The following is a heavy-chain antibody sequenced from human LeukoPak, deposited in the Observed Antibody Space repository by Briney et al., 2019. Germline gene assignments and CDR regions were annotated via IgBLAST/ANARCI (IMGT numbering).Heavy chain of an antibody. V-gene: IGHV1-46*01. Sequence: ASVMVSCKASGYTFTSYYMHWVRQAPGQGLEWMGIINPSGGSTSYAQKFQGRVTMTTDTSTSTAYMELRSLRSDDTAVYYCARDGTAMVRDWFDPWGQGTLVTVSS. J-gene: IGHJ5*02. D-gene: IGHD5-18*01. CDR1: GYTFTSYY. CDR2: INPSGGST. CDR3: ARDGTAMVRDWFDP.